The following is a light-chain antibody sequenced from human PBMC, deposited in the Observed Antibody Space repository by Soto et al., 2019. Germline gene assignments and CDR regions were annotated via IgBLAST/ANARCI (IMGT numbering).Light chain of an antibody. CDR1: KNDVGFYDF. V-gene: IGLV2-8*01. Sequence: SALTQPPSASGSPGQSVTISCTGTKNDVGFYDFVSWYQHHPGKAPRLIIYEVVRRPSGVPDRFSGSKSGNTASLTVSGLQAADEADYFCKSYAGSNTYVFGSGTKVTVL. J-gene: IGLJ1*01. CDR2: EVV. CDR3: KSYAGSNTYV.